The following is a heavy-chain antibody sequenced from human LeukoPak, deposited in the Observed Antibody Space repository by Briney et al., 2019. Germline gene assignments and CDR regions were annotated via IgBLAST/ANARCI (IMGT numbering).Heavy chain of an antibody. CDR1: LVTFTTAG. Sequence: GSPRLSSELSLVTFTTAGVSSGREAPGKGLSWGSFISHDSHTTYSAAYVKGRFIITRDNSKNTLSLQMNSRRADDTALYYCANHGVNDYGDYWGQGTLVTVSS. V-gene: IGHV3-23*01. J-gene: IGHJ4*02. CDR2: ISHDSHTT. CDR3: ANHGVNDYGDY.